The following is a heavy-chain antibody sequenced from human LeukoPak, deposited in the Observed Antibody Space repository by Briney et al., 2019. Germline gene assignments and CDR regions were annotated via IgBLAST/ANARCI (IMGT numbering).Heavy chain of an antibody. CDR1: GGSFSGYY. Sequence: PETLSLTCAVYGGSFSGYYWSWIRQPPGKGLEWIGEINHSGSTNYNPSLKSRVTISVDTSKNQFSLKLSSVTAADTAVYYCARGGFWNDSSGYFDYWGQGTLVTVSS. V-gene: IGHV4-34*01. CDR3: ARGGFWNDSSGYFDY. J-gene: IGHJ4*02. D-gene: IGHD3-22*01. CDR2: INHSGST.